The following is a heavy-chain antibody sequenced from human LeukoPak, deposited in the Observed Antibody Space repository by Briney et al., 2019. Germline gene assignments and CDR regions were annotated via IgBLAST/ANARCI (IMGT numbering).Heavy chain of an antibody. CDR1: GGSISSGGYY. V-gene: IGHV4-31*03. J-gene: IGHJ4*02. D-gene: IGHD2-2*01. CDR3: ASGERYCSSTSCYALDY. CDR2: IYYSGST. Sequence: SETLSLTCTVSGGSISSGGYYWSWIRQHPGNRLEWLGYIYYSGSTYYNPSLKSRVTISVDTSKNQFSLKLSSVTAADTAVYYCASGERYCSSTSCYALDYWGQGTLVTVSS.